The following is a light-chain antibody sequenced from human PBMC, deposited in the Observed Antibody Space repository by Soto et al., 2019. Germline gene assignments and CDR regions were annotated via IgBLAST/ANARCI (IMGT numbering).Light chain of an antibody. CDR2: DVI. V-gene: IGLV2-11*01. CDR1: SSDVGTYTY. J-gene: IGLJ1*01. Sequence: QSVLTQPRSVSGSPGQSVTISCTGTSSDVGTYTYVSWYQQHPGKAPKLIIYDVIKRPSGAPDRFSGSKSGNTASLTISGLQAEDEXDYHCCSYAGSYTHVFGTGTKVTVL. CDR3: CSYAGSYTHV.